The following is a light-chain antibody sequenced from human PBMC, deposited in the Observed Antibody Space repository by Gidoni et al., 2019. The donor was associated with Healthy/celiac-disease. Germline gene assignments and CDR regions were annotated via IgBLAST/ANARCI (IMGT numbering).Light chain of an antibody. CDR2: DAS. J-gene: IGKJ4*01. CDR3: QQRSNWPLT. Sequence: EIVFTQSPATLSLSPGERATLSCRARQSVSSYLAWYQQKPGQAPRLLIYDASNRATGIPARCSGSGCGTDFTLTISSLEPEDFAVYYWQQRSNWPLTFGGGTKVEIK. CDR1: QSVSSY. V-gene: IGKV3-11*01.